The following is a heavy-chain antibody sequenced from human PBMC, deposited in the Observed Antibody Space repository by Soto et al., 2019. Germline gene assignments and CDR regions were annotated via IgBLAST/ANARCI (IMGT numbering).Heavy chain of an antibody. V-gene: IGHV4-39*01. CDR1: GGSISSSSYY. CDR2: IYSSGST. J-gene: IGHJ6*02. CDR3: ATKTGGGWEDGMDV. Sequence: QLQLQESGPGLVKPSETLSLTGTVSGGSISSSSYYWGWIRQPPGKGLEWIGSIYSSGSTYYNPSLKSRVTISVDTSKNQFSQKLSSVTAADTAVYYCATKTGGGWEDGMDVWGQGTTVTVSS. D-gene: IGHD6-19*01.